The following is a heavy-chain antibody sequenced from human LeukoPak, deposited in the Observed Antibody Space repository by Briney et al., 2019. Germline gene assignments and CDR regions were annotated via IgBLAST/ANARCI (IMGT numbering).Heavy chain of an antibody. CDR2: INPNSGGT. D-gene: IGHD5-18*01. J-gene: IGHJ3*02. CDR1: GYTFTSYA. CDR3: AIDPRGYSYGIDAFDI. Sequence: ASVKVSCKASGYTFTSYAMHWVRQAPGQRLEWMGWINPNSGGTNYAQKFQGWVTMTRDTSISTAYMELSRLRSDDTAVYYCAIDPRGYSYGIDAFDIWGQGTMVTVSS. V-gene: IGHV1-2*04.